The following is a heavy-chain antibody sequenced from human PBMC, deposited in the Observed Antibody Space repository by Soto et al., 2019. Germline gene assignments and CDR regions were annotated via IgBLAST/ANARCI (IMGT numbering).Heavy chain of an antibody. V-gene: IGHV3-7*01. CDR2: IKQDGSGT. CDR3: ARDTTGILDY. Sequence: GGSLRLSCAASGSNFDNYYMAWVRQAPGKGLEWVANIKQDGSGTNYVDSLKGRFTISRDNAKNSLYLQMNNLRAEDSGVYFCARDTTGILDYWGQGTLVTVSS. J-gene: IGHJ4*02. D-gene: IGHD1-1*01. CDR1: GSNFDNYY.